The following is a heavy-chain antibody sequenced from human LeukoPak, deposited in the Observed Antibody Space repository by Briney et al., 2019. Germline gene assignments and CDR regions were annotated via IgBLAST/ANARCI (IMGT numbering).Heavy chain of an antibody. V-gene: IGHV3-74*01. J-gene: IGHJ4*02. CDR2: TDSDGSTT. CDR3: IRALNGDKDY. Sequence: GGTLRLSCAASGFTFSSSWMHWVRHAPGKGLVWVSRTDSDGSTTTYADSVKDRFTISRDNAKNTLYLQMNSLRAEDTVVYYCIRALNGDKDYWGQGTLVTVSS. D-gene: IGHD3-9*01. CDR1: GFTFSSSW.